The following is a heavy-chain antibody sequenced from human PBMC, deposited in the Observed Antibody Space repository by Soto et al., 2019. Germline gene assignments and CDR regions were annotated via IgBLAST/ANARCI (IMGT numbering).Heavy chain of an antibody. Sequence: SQTLSLTCAISGDSVSNNSAVWNWIRQSPSRGLEWLGRTYYRSKWYNDYAVSVKSRITINPDTSNNQLSLQLNSVTPDDTGVYYCVRLIGNSWFDSWGQGTLVTVSS. D-gene: IGHD2-8*01. CDR1: GDSVSNNSAV. CDR3: VRLIGNSWFDS. J-gene: IGHJ5*01. V-gene: IGHV6-1*01. CDR2: TYYRSKWYN.